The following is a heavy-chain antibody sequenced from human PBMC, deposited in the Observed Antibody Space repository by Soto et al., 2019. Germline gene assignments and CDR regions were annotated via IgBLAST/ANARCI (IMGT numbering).Heavy chain of an antibody. J-gene: IGHJ6*02. Sequence: EVQLLESGGGLVQPGGSLRLSCAASGFTFSSYAMSWVRQAPGKGLEWVSTISGSGGSTYYADSVKGRFTISRDNSKNALYLQINSLRAEDTAVYYCAKDLRHVSSAIYGMDVWGQGTTVTVSS. D-gene: IGHD2-2*02. CDR3: AKDLRHVSSAIYGMDV. CDR1: GFTFSSYA. V-gene: IGHV3-23*01. CDR2: ISGSGGST.